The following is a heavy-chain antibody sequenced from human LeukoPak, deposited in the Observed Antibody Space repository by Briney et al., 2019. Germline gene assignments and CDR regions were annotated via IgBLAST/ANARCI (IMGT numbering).Heavy chain of an antibody. CDR1: GFTFSSYG. V-gene: IGHV3-33*01. J-gene: IGHJ6*02. Sequence: GGSLRLSCAASGFTFSSYGMHWVRQAPGKGLEWVAVIWYDGSNKYYADSVKGRFTISRDNSKNTLYLQMNSLRAEDTAVYYCARDYYDSRGYYGMDVWGQGTTVTVSS. CDR3: ARDYYDSRGYYGMDV. D-gene: IGHD3-22*01. CDR2: IWYDGSNK.